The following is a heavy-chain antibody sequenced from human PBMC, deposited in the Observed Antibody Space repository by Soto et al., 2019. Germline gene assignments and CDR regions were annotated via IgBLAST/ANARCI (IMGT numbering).Heavy chain of an antibody. V-gene: IGHV1-69*13. CDR2: TIPIFGTA. D-gene: IGHD6-19*01. J-gene: IGHJ4*02. CDR3: ARATEYSSGWYQKYYFDY. CDR1: GGTFSSYA. Sequence: GASVKVSCKASGGTFSSYAISWVRQAPGQGLEWMGGTIPIFGTANYAQKFQGRVTITADESTSTAYMELSSLRSEDTAVYYCARATEYSSGWYQKYYFDYWGQGTLVTVSS.